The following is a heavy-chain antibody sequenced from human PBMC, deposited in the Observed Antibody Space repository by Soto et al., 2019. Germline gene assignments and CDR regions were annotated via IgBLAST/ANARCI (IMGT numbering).Heavy chain of an antibody. V-gene: IGHV3-23*01. CDR3: ARYIPGVRYYGMDV. Sequence: VQLLESGGGLVQPGGSLRLSRAASGFTFSSYAMNWVRQAPGKGLEWVSLIGESGTPTYYADSVKGRFTISRDNSGNALFLEMYSLRAEDTAVYYCARYIPGVRYYGMDVWGQGTTVTVSS. CDR2: IGESGTPT. J-gene: IGHJ6*02. D-gene: IGHD2-2*01. CDR1: GFTFSSYA.